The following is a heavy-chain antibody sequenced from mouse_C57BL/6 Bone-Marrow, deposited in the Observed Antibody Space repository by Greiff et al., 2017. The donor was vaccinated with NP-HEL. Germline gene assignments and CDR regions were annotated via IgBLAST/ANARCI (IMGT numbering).Heavy chain of an antibody. CDR2: IWRGGST. CDR3: ARKLWYFDV. J-gene: IGHJ1*03. Sequence: QVQLQQSGPGLVQPSQSLSITCTVSGFSLTSYGVHWVRQSPGKGLEWLGVIWRGGSTAYNAAFISRLSISKDNSKSQVFFKMNSLQADDTAIYYCARKLWYFDVWGTGTTVTVSS. V-gene: IGHV2-2*01. CDR1: GFSLTSYG.